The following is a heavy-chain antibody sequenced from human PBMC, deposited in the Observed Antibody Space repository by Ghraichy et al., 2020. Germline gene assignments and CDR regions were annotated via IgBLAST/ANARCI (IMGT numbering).Heavy chain of an antibody. J-gene: IGHJ5*02. V-gene: IGHV3-11*06. CDR3: ARGLRKSSFLDNWFDP. Sequence: LSLTCEVSGFSPSDYGMSWFRQAPGKGLEWVSSISSSSSFTKYAASVRGRFTVSRDNAQNSLYLQMNSLRVEDTGFYYCARGLRKSSFLDNWFDPWGQGTLVTVSS. D-gene: IGHD2/OR15-2a*01. CDR1: GFSPSDYG. CDR2: ISSSSSFT.